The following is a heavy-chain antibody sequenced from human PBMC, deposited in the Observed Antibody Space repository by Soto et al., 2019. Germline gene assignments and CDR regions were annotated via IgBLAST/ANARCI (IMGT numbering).Heavy chain of an antibody. CDR2: IWNDGSYK. J-gene: IGHJ4*02. CDR3: ARGGITAAGPLDY. V-gene: IGHV3-33*01. D-gene: IGHD6-13*01. Sequence: GGSLRLSCAASGFSFSNYGIHWVRQAPGKGLEWVAIIWNDGSYKYYADSVKGRFTISRDNSQNTLYLQMDSLRPDDTAVYYCARGGITAAGPLDYWGQGTLVTVSS. CDR1: GFSFSNYG.